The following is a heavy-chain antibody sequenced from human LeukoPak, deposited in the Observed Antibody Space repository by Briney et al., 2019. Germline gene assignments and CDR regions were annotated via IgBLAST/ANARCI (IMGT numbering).Heavy chain of an antibody. D-gene: IGHD3-3*01. Sequence: GGSLRLSCAASGFTFSSYGMHWVRQAPGKGLEWVAFIRYDGSNKYYADSVKGRFTISRDNSKNTLYLQMNSLRAEDTAVYYCAKEGGAYYDFWSGYLDYWGQGTLVTVSS. V-gene: IGHV3-30*02. J-gene: IGHJ4*02. CDR3: AKEGGAYYDFWSGYLDY. CDR2: IRYDGSNK. CDR1: GFTFSSYG.